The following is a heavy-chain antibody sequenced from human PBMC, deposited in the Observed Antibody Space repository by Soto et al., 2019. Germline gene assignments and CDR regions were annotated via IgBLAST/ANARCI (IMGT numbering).Heavy chain of an antibody. CDR2: TYSGDTT. CDR1: GFTVSNNY. J-gene: IGHJ4*02. V-gene: IGHV3-66*01. CDR3: ARFAFNSRFDF. D-gene: IGHD1-1*01. Sequence: EVQLVESGGGLVQPGGSLRLSCVVSGFTVSNNYISWVRQAPGKGLEWVSVTYSGDTTYYADSVKGRFTVSRDISTNTLYLQMNSLRAEDTAVFYCARFAFNSRFDFWGQGTLVTVSS.